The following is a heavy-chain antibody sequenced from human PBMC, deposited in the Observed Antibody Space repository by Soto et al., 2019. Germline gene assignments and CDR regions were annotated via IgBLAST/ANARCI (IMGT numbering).Heavy chain of an antibody. CDR1: GFTFSSYG. CDR3: ARLGIVGATPRGNYFDY. V-gene: IGHV3-33*01. J-gene: IGHJ4*02. D-gene: IGHD1-26*01. Sequence: GGSLRLSCAASGFTFSSYGMHWVRQAPGKGLEWVAVIWYDGSNKYYADSVKGRFTISRDNSKNTLYLQMNSLRAEDTAVYYCARLGIVGATPRGNYFDYWGQGTLVTVSS. CDR2: IWYDGSNK.